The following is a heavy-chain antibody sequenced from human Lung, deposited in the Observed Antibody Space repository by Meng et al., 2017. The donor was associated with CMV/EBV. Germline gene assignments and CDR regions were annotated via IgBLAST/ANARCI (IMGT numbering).Heavy chain of an antibody. D-gene: IGHD2-15*01. CDR3: ARGRVSAAYDAFDI. J-gene: IGHJ3*02. CDR2: ISGSSRGT. CDR1: GFTFSTYV. Sequence: GGSLRPXCVATGFTFSTYVMTWVRQAPGKGLEWVSSISGSSRGTYFAVSVKGRFTTSRDNSKTMLYVQMNSLRVDDTAIYYCARGRVSAAYDAFDIWGQGTMVTVSS. V-gene: IGHV3-23*01.